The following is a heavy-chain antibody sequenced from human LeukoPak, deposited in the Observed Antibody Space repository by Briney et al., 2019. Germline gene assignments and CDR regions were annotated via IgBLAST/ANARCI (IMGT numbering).Heavy chain of an antibody. CDR1: GFTLSTYA. Sequence: PGGSLRLSCAASGFTLSTYAMSWVRQTPGKGLEWVAAISSSDAGTYHADSVRGRFTISRDNSKNTLYLQMNSLRAVDAAVYFCAKAPVTSCRGAYCYPFDSWGQGTLVTVSS. CDR2: ISSSDAGT. CDR3: AKAPVTSCRGAYCYPFDS. J-gene: IGHJ4*02. V-gene: IGHV3-23*01. D-gene: IGHD2-21*01.